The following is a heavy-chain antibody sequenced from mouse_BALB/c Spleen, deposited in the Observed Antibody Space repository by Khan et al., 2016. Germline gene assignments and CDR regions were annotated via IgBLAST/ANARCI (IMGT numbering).Heavy chain of an antibody. CDR3: ARYDGNYYAMDY. Sequence: QVQLQQSGAELVRPGTSVKVSCKASGYAFTNYLIEWVKQRPGQGLEWIGVINPGSGGTNYNEKFKGKATLTADKSSSTDYMQLSSLTSDDSAVYCCARYDGNYYAMDYWGQGTSVTVSS. CDR2: INPGSGGT. CDR1: GYAFTNYL. V-gene: IGHV1-54*01. J-gene: IGHJ4*01. D-gene: IGHD2-3*01.